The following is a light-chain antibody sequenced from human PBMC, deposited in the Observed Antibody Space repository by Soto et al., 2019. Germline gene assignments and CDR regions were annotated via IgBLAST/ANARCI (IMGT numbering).Light chain of an antibody. J-gene: IGKJ4*01. CDR3: QQFNDFPLT. CDR2: DAS. CDR1: QDISSA. V-gene: IGKV1D-13*01. Sequence: IQLTQSPSSLSASVGDRVTITCRAGQDISSALAWYQQKTGKAPKLLLYDASSLDAGVPSRFSGSGSGTDFTLSITSLRPEDFATYYCQQFNDFPLTFGGGTKVQIK.